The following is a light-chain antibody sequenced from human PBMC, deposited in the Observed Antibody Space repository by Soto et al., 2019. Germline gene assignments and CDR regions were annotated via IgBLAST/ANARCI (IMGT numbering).Light chain of an antibody. CDR1: QDISNY. CDR3: QQYDNPPPWT. Sequence: DIQMTQSPSSLSASVGDRVTITCQASQDISNYLNWYQQKPGKAPKLLIYDASNLETGGPSRFXGSGSGTDFTFTISSLQPEDIATYYCQQYDNPPPWTFGQGTKVEIK. CDR2: DAS. V-gene: IGKV1-33*01. J-gene: IGKJ1*01.